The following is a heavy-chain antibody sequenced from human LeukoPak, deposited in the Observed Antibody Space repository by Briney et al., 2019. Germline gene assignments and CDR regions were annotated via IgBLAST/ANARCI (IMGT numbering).Heavy chain of an antibody. J-gene: IGHJ5*02. CDR3: ARQPGP. V-gene: IGHV4-59*08. D-gene: IGHD1-14*01. CDR2: ISYSGST. Sequence: PSETLSLTCTVSGGSINSYQWIWIRQPPGKGLEWIGYISYSGSTNYNPSLKSRVTISLDTSKNQFSLKLNSVTAADTAAYYCARQPGPWGQGTLVTVSS. CDR1: GGSINSYQ.